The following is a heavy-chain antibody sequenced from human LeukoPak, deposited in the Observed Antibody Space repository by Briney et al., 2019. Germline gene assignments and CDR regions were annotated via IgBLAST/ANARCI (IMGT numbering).Heavy chain of an antibody. CDR1: GGTFSSYA. Sequence: GASVKVSCKASGGTFSSYAIIWVRQAPGQGLEWMGRIIPILGIANYAQKFQGRVTITADKSTSTAYMELSSLRSEDTAVYYCARERDYDSSGYYPDYWGQGTLVTVSS. CDR2: IIPILGIA. J-gene: IGHJ4*02. D-gene: IGHD3-22*01. V-gene: IGHV1-69*04. CDR3: ARERDYDSSGYYPDY.